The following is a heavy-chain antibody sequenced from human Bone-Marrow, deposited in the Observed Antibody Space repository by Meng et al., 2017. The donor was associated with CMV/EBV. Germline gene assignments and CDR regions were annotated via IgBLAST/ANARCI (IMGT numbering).Heavy chain of an antibody. V-gene: IGHV3-30*02. CDR2: IRYDGSNK. CDR1: GFTFSNYG. J-gene: IGHJ4*02. D-gene: IGHD3-3*01. CDR3: AREDDFWSGLDY. Sequence: GGSLRLSCAASGFTFSNYGMHWVRQAPGKGLEWVAFIRYDGSNKYYADSVKGRFTISRDNSKNTLYLQMNSLRAEDTAVYYCAREDDFWSGLDYWGQGTLVTVSS.